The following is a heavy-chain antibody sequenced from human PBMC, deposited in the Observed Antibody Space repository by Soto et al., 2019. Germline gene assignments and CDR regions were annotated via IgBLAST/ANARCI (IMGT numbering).Heavy chain of an antibody. J-gene: IGHJ5*02. CDR3: AKDSPDDP. CDR1: GSTLSSCA. Sequence: GGSLIISCAASGSTLSSCAINWVRQAPGKGLEWVSAISGSGGSTYYADSVKGRFTISRDNSKNTLYLQMNSLRAEDTAVYYYAKDSPDDPWGQGTLVTVSS. CDR2: ISGSGGST. V-gene: IGHV3-23*01.